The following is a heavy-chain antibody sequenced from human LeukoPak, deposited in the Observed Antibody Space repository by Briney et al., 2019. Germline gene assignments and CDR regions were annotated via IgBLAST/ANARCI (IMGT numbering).Heavy chain of an antibody. J-gene: IGHJ4*02. CDR3: ARAPKVAAAPDY. V-gene: IGHV4-61*02. CDR2: IYTSGST. CDR1: GGSISSGSYY. D-gene: IGHD6-13*01. Sequence: PSQTLSLTCTVSGGSISSGSYYWSWIRQPAGKGLEWIGRIYTSGSTNYNPSLKSRVTISVDTSKNQFSLQLNSVTPEDTAVCYCARAPKVAAAPDYWGQGTLVTVSS.